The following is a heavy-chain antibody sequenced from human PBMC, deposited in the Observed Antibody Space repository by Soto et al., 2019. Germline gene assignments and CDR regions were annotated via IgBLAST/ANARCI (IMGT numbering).Heavy chain of an antibody. CDR1: GYTFTSYG. CDR2: ISPYNGDT. Sequence: ASVKVSCKASGYTFTSYGISWVRQAPGQGLEWMGWISPYNGDTNYAQKLQGRVTMTTDTSTSTAYMELRSLRSDDTAVYYCARVRKIAVAQRTPYYVMDVWGQGTEVTVSS. V-gene: IGHV1-18*01. CDR3: ARVRKIAVAQRTPYYVMDV. J-gene: IGHJ6*02. D-gene: IGHD6-19*01.